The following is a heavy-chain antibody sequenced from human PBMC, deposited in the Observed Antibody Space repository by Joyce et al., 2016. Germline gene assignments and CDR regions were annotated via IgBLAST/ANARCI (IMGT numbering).Heavy chain of an antibody. CDR3: ARRPYNVHTPLGSDWYFDL. D-gene: IGHD5-18*01. CDR2: VYLHGIS. J-gene: IGHJ2*01. Sequence: QVQLQESGPGLVKPSETLSLTCGVSGLSFDLHSFWGWIRQPPGKGLEWIGNVYLHGISHCSPSLKSRVTISMDTSKNQFSLNLNSLTAADTAVYFCARRPYNVHTPLGSDWYFDLWGRGTLVTVSS. V-gene: IGHV4-38-2*01. CDR1: GLSFDLHSF.